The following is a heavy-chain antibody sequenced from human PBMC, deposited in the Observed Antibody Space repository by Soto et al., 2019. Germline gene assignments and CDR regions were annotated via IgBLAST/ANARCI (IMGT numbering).Heavy chain of an antibody. CDR2: IFPSDSDT. V-gene: IGHV5-51*01. CDR3: ARKDKSGYFNWFDP. D-gene: IGHD3-22*01. Sequence: ESLTISCRTSGYKFTSSWSALVRQMPGKGLELMGIIFPSDSDTRYSPSFQGQVTISADRSTSTVFLQWASLKASDTAVYFCARKDKSGYFNWFDPWGQGTLVTVSS. J-gene: IGHJ5*02. CDR1: GYKFTSSW.